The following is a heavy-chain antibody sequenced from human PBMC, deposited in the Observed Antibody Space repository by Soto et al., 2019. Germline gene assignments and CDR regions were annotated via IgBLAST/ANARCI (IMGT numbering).Heavy chain of an antibody. V-gene: IGHV1-18*01. CDR3: ARPYGCGDYLYYYGMDV. J-gene: IGHJ6*02. CDR1: GYTFTSYG. D-gene: IGHD4-17*01. CDR2: ISAYNGNT. Sequence: QVQLVQSGAEVKKPGASVKVSCKASGYTFTSYGISWVRQAPGQGLEWMGWISAYNGNTNYAQKLQGRVTMTTDTSTSTAYMELRSRRSDDTAVYYCARPYGCGDYLYYYGMDVWGQGTTVTVSS.